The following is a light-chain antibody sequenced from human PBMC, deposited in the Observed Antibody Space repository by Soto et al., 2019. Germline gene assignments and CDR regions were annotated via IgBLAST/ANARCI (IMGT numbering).Light chain of an antibody. CDR3: QQYHSYSRT. J-gene: IGKJ1*01. V-gene: IGKV1-5*03. CDR2: KAS. CDR1: QSIGNW. Sequence: DIQVTQSPSTLSASVGDRVTITCRASQSIGNWLAWLQQKPGKAPKLLIYKASSLESGVPSRFSGSGSGTEFTLTISSLQPDDFATYYCQQYHSYSRTVGQGTKVDIK.